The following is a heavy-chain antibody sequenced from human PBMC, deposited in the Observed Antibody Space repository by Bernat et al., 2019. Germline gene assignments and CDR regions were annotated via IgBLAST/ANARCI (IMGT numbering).Heavy chain of an antibody. CDR2: ISGSGGST. J-gene: IGHJ4*02. V-gene: IGHV3-23*01. D-gene: IGHD3-10*01. Sequence: EVQLLESGGGLVQPGGSLRHSCAASGFTFSSYAMSWVRQAPGKGLEWVSAISGSGGSTYYADSVKGRFTISRDNSKNTLYLQMNSLRAEDTAVYYCAKDHVLLWFGELLFYFDYWGQGTLVTVSS. CDR3: AKDHVLLWFGELLFYFDY. CDR1: GFTFSSYA.